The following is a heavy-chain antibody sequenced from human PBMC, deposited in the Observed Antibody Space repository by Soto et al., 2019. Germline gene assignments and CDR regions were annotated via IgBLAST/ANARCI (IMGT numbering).Heavy chain of an antibody. CDR2: MNPNSGNT. CDR3: ARNLVDTAMVPFDY. J-gene: IGHJ4*02. Sequence: ASVKVSCKASGYTFTSYDINWVRQATGQGLEWMGWMNPNSGNTGYAQKFQGRVTMTRNTSISTAYMELSSLRSEDTAVYYCARNLVDTAMVPFDYWGQGTLVTVSS. V-gene: IGHV1-8*01. CDR1: GYTFTSYD. D-gene: IGHD5-18*01.